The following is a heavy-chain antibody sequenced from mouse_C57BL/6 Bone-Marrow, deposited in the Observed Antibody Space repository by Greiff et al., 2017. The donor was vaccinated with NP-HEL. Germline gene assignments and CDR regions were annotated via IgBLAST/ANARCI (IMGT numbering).Heavy chain of an antibody. CDR3: ARWDYGSSLWFAY. Sequence: VQLQQSGPELVKPGASVKIPCKASGYTFTDYNMDWVKQSHGKSLEWIGDINPNNGGTIYNQKFKGKATLTVDKSSSTAYMELRSLTSEDTAVYYCARWDYGSSLWFAYWGQGTLVTVSA. V-gene: IGHV1-18*01. D-gene: IGHD1-1*01. CDR2: INPNNGGT. J-gene: IGHJ3*01. CDR1: GYTFTDYN.